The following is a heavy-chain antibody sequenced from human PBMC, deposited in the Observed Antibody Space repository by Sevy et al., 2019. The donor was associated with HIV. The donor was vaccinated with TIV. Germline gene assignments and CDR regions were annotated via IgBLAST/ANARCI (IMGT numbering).Heavy chain of an antibody. CDR1: GFTFNYYT. V-gene: IGHV3-30-3*02. CDR2: ISYDGTYK. CDR3: AKSPGFVMVLSERSPDYFDN. D-gene: IGHD2-8*01. Sequence: GGSLRLSCLASGFTFNYYTVHWVRQAPGKGLEWVAVISYDGTYKNYADSVKGRFTISRDNSKNTLYLQLNALKIEDTAFYYCAKSPGFVMVLSERSPDYFDNWGQGTLVTVSS. J-gene: IGHJ4*02.